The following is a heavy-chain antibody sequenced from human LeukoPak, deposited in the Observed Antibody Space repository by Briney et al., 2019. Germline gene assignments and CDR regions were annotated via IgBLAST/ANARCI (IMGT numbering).Heavy chain of an antibody. Sequence: GGSLRLSCAASGFTFSSYWMSWVRQAPGKGLEWVANIKQDGSEKYYVDSVKGRFTISRDNAKNSLYLQVNSLRAEDTAVYYCARARRETGTWFDPWGQGTLVTVSS. V-gene: IGHV3-7*01. CDR2: IKQDGSEK. J-gene: IGHJ5*02. CDR1: GFTFSSYW. D-gene: IGHD1-1*01. CDR3: ARARRETGTWFDP.